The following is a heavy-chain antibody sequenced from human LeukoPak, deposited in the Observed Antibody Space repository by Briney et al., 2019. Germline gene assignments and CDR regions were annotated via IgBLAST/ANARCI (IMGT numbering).Heavy chain of an antibody. Sequence: TSETLSLTCTVSGGSISSYYWSWIRQPPGKGLEWIGYIYYSGSTNYNPSLKSRVTISVDTSKNQFSLKLSSVTAADTAVYYCARQTYYYDSSGYYFGEKLYYYYGMDVWGQGTTVTVSS. CDR2: IYYSGST. V-gene: IGHV4-59*08. J-gene: IGHJ6*02. CDR1: GGSISSYY. CDR3: ARQTYYYDSSGYYFGEKLYYYYGMDV. D-gene: IGHD3-22*01.